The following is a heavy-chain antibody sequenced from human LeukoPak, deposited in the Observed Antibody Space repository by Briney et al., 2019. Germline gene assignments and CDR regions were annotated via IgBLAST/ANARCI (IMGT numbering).Heavy chain of an antibody. CDR2: IYSGGST. V-gene: IGHV3-66*02. CDR3: ARAPSSMYNSGPDY. D-gene: IGHD5-12*01. J-gene: IGHJ4*02. CDR1: GFTVSSNY. Sequence: GSLRLSCAASGFTVSSNYMSWVRQAPGKGLEWVSVIYSGGSTYYADSVKGRFTISRDNSKDTLFLQMDSLRVEDTALYYCARAPSSMYNSGPDYWGQGTLVTVSS.